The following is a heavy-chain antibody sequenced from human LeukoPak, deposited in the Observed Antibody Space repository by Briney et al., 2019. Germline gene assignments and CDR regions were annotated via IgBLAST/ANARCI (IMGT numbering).Heavy chain of an antibody. CDR3: ARAQLAARIRAHPLH. D-gene: IGHD6-6*01. CDR1: RFTLSTYW. CDR2: ISSSGSTI. Sequence: GGSLRLSCAASRFTLSTYWMSWVRQAPGKGLEWVSYISSSGSTIYYADSVKGRFTISRDNAKNSLYLQMNSLRAEDTAVYYCARAQLAARIRAHPLHWGQGTLVTVSS. V-gene: IGHV3-11*01. J-gene: IGHJ4*02.